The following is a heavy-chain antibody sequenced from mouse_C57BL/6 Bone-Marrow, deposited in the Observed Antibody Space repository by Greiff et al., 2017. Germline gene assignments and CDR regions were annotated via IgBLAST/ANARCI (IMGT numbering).Heavy chain of an antibody. D-gene: IGHD3-1*01. CDR1: GFNIKDDY. CDR2: IDPENGDT. V-gene: IGHV14-4*01. J-gene: IGHJ3*01. CDR3: TTYSPFDY. Sequence: VQLQQSGAELVRPGASVTLSCTASGFNIKDDYMHWVKQRPEQGLEWIGWIDPENGDTEYASKFQGKATITADTSSNTAYLQLSSLTSEDTAVYYCTTYSPFDYWGQGTLVTVSA.